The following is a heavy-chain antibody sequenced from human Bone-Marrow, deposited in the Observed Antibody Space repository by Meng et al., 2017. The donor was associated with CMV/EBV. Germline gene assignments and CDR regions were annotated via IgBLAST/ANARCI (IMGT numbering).Heavy chain of an antibody. V-gene: IGHV1-8*03. CDR1: GYTFTSYD. CDR3: ARGGQRGWTNWFDP. CDR2: MNPNSGNT. J-gene: IGHJ5*02. Sequence: ASVKVSCKASGYTFTSYDINWVRQATGQGLEWMGWMNPNSGNTGYAQKFQGRVTITRNTSISTAYMELSSLRSEDTAVYYCARGGQRGWTNWFDPWGQGTLVTVSS. D-gene: IGHD6-25*01.